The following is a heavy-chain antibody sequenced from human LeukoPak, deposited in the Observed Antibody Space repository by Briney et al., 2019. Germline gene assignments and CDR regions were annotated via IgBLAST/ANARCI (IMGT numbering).Heavy chain of an antibody. J-gene: IGHJ4*02. Sequence: GSLRLSCAASGFTFSTFGMNWVRQAPGKGLEWVGHIKSKTDGGTTDYAAPVKGRFTISRDDSRNTVYLQMNSLKTEDTAVYYCARSRYGDYAGYFDYWGQGTLVTVSS. V-gene: IGHV3-15*01. CDR2: IKSKTDGGTT. D-gene: IGHD4-17*01. CDR3: ARSRYGDYAGYFDY. CDR1: GFTFSTFG.